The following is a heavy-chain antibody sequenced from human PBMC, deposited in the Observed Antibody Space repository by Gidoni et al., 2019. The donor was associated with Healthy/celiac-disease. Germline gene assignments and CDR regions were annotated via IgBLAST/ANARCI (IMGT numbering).Heavy chain of an antibody. CDR1: GFTFSSYA. V-gene: IGHV3-23*01. J-gene: IGHJ6*02. CDR3: AKIENRRNRVTGGGMDV. CDR2: ISGSGGST. Sequence: EVQLLESGGGLVQPGGSLRLSCAASGFTFSSYAMSWVRQAPGKGLECVSAISGSGGSTYYADSVKGRFTISRDNSKNTLYLQMNSLRAEDTAVYYCAKIENRRNRVTGGGMDVWGQGTTVTVSS. D-gene: IGHD2-21*02.